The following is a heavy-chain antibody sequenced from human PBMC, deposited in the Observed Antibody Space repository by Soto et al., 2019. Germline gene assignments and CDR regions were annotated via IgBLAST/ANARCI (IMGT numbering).Heavy chain of an antibody. J-gene: IGHJ6*02. V-gene: IGHV3-30*03. CDR2: ISYDGSNK. CDR3: AIKTYGMDV. Sequence: AGGSLRLSCAASGFTFSSYGMHWVRQAPGKGLEWVAVISYDGSNKYYADSVKGRFTISRDNSKSTLYLQMNSLRAEDTAVYYRAIKTYGMDVWGQGTTVTVSS. CDR1: GFTFSSYG.